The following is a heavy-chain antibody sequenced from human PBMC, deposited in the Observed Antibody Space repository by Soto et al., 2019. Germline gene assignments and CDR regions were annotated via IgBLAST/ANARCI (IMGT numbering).Heavy chain of an antibody. V-gene: IGHV4-39*01. CDR1: GGSISSSSYY. CDR2: IYYSGST. J-gene: IGHJ3*02. D-gene: IGHD3-16*01. Sequence: SETLSLTCTVSGGSISSSSYYWGWIRQPPGKGLEGIGSIYYSGSTYYNPSLKSRVTISVDTSKNQFSLKLSSVTAADTAVYYCARHGGAFDIWGQGTMVTVSS. CDR3: ARHGGAFDI.